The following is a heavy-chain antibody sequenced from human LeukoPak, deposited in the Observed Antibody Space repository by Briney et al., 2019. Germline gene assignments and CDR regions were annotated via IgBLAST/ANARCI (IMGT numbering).Heavy chain of an antibody. CDR1: GGSFSGYY. J-gene: IGHJ6*02. CDR2: INHSGST. D-gene: IGHD6-6*01. CDR3: ARREIAARPHYYGMDV. Sequence: SETLPLTCAVYGGSFSGYYWSWIRQPPGKGLEWIGEINHSGSTNYNPSLKSRVTISVDTSKNQFSLKLSSVTAADTAVYYCARREIAARPHYYGMDVWGQGTTVTVSS. V-gene: IGHV4-34*01.